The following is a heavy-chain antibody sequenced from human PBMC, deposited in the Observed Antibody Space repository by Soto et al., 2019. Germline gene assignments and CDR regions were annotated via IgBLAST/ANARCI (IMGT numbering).Heavy chain of an antibody. J-gene: IGHJ6*03. D-gene: IGHD2-15*01. V-gene: IGHV4-34*01. Sequence: SETLCLPCAVFWGSFIGFYWSWIRQPPGKGLEWIGEINHSGSTNYNPSLKSRVTISVDTSKNQFSLKLSSVTAADTAVYYCARGGYCSGGSCYYYYYYYYMDVWGKGTTVTVSS. CDR2: INHSGST. CDR1: WGSFIGFY. CDR3: ARGGYCSGGSCYYYYYYYYMDV.